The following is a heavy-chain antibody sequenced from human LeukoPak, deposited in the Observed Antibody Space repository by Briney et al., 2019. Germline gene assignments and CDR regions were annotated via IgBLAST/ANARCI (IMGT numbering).Heavy chain of an antibody. V-gene: IGHV1-58*01. CDR3: AADPWSSTSCP. D-gene: IGHD2-2*01. J-gene: IGHJ5*02. Sequence: SVKVSCKASGFTFTCSAVQWVGQARGQRLEWIGWIVVGSGNTNYAQKFQERVTITRDMSTSTAYMELSSLRSEDTAVYYCAADPWSSTSCPWGQGTLVTVSS. CDR2: IVVGSGNT. CDR1: GFTFTCSA.